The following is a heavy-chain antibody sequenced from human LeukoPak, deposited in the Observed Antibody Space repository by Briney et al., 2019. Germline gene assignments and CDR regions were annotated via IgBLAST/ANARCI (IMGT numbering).Heavy chain of an antibody. Sequence: GGSLRLSCVGSGFTISSYGMSWVRQGPGKGLERVSAISGSAGDTYYADSVKGRFTISRDNAKNSLYLQMNSLRAEDTAVYCCARDKGNGYKRYWGQGTLVTVSS. CDR2: ISGSAGDT. D-gene: IGHD5-24*01. CDR3: ARDKGNGYKRY. V-gene: IGHV3-21*01. J-gene: IGHJ4*02. CDR1: GFTISSYG.